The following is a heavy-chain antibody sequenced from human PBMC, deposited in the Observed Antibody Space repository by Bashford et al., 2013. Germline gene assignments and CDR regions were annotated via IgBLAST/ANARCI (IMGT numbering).Heavy chain of an antibody. CDR1: GGSFSGYY. D-gene: IGHD2-8*01. CDR2: INHSGST. CDR3: AREPVYAIGYYYMDV. Sequence: SSETLSLTCAVYGGSFSGYYWSWIRQPPGKGLEWIGEINHSGSTNYNPSLKSRVTISVDTSKNQFSLKLSSVTAADTAVYYCAREPVYAIGYYYMDVVGDKGDHGSPSP. V-gene: IGHV4-34*01. J-gene: IGHJ6*03.